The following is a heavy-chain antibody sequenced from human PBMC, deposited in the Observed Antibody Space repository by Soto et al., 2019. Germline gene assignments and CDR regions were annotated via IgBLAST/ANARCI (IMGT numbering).Heavy chain of an antibody. J-gene: IGHJ3*01. CDR1: GFTVRDNY. CDR3: ARGSLVATGNAFNF. V-gene: IGHV3-66*01. D-gene: IGHD5-12*01. CDR2: LYSGGRT. Sequence: AGSLRLSCAASGFTVRDNYMTWVRQAPGRGLEWVSVLYSGGRTFYADSVKGRFTISRDNSKNILFLQMDSLRAEDNAVYFCARGSLVATGNAFNFWGQGTMVTVSS.